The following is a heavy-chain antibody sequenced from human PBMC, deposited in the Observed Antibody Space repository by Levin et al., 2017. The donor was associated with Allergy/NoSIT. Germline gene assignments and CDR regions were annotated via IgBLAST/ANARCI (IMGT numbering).Heavy chain of an antibody. CDR3: TTEAYLSYVSGTYYNFSPFDY. CDR2: IRSKSYGGTR. D-gene: IGHD3-10*01. J-gene: IGHJ4*02. Sequence: GGSLRLSCTASGFTFGDYAMNWFRQAPGKGLEWVSFIRSKSYGGTREYAASVKGRFTISRDDSKSIAYLQMNSLKTEDTAVYYCTTEAYLSYVSGTYYNFSPFDYWGQGTLVTVSS. V-gene: IGHV3-49*03. CDR1: GFTFGDYA.